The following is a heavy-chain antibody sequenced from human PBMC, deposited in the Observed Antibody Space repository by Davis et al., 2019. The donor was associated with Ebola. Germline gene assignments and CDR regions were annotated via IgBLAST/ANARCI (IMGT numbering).Heavy chain of an antibody. CDR2: INHSGST. CDR3: ARVGIRRDGYSPCDY. CDR1: GGSFSGYY. V-gene: IGHV4-34*01. D-gene: IGHD5-24*01. J-gene: IGHJ4*02. Sequence: PSETLSLTCAVYGGSFSGYYWSWIRQPPGKGLEWIGEINHSGSTNYNPSLKSRVTISVDTSKNQFSLKLSSVTAADTAVYYCARVGIRRDGYSPCDYWGQGTLVTVSS.